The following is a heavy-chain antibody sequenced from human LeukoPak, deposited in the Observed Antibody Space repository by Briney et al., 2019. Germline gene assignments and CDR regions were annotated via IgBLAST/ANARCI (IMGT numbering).Heavy chain of an antibody. Sequence: GGSLRLSCAASGFTLSSYWMSWVRQAPGKGLEWVANIKQDGSEKYFVDSVKVRFTISRDNGKNSLYLQMNSLRAEDTAVYYCARGMTGSYFGHFDYWGQGTLVTVSS. V-gene: IGHV3-7*02. D-gene: IGHD1-26*01. CDR1: GFTLSSYW. J-gene: IGHJ4*02. CDR2: IKQDGSEK. CDR3: ARGMTGSYFGHFDY.